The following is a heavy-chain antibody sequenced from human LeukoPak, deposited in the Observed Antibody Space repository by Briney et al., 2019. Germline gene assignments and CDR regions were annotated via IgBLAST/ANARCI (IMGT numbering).Heavy chain of an antibody. CDR1: GFTFSRYE. J-gene: IGHJ4*02. Sequence: GGSLRLSCAASGFTFSRYELNWVRQAQGKGLEWVSYISGSGDSTYYADSVKGRFTISRDNAKNSLYLQMNSLRAEDTAVYYCARDRFYRLDYWGQGTLVTVSS. CDR2: ISGSGDST. CDR3: ARDRFYRLDY. V-gene: IGHV3-48*03. D-gene: IGHD3-16*02.